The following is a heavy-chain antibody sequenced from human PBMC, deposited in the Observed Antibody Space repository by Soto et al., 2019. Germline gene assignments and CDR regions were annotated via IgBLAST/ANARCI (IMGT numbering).Heavy chain of an antibody. Sequence: EVQLVESGGDLVQPGGSLRLSCAASGFTFSGHWMHWVRQVPGKGLEWVSRINTDGGSSAYADSVKRRFTISRDNAKNTLYLQMKGLRAEDTAVYYCAREAGYCSRTSCYRRAFDTWGQGTTVTVSS. CDR1: GFTFSGHW. J-gene: IGHJ3*02. D-gene: IGHD2-2*01. CDR3: AREAGYCSRTSCYRRAFDT. CDR2: INTDGGSS. V-gene: IGHV3-74*03.